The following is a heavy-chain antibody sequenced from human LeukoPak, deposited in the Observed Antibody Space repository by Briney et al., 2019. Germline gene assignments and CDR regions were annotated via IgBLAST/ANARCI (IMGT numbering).Heavy chain of an antibody. J-gene: IGHJ4*02. CDR3: AKDLRPRGLIAELDY. CDR1: GFTFSSYG. D-gene: IGHD3-10*01. CDR2: IWYDGSNK. Sequence: PGGSLRLSCAASGFTFSSYGMHWVRQAPGKGLEWVAVIWYDGSNKYYADSVKGRFTISRDNSKNTLYLQMNSLRADDTAVYYCAKDLRPRGLIAELDYWGQGTLVTVSS. V-gene: IGHV3-33*06.